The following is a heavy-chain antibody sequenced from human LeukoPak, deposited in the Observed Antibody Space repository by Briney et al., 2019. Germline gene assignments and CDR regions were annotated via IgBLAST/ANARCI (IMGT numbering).Heavy chain of an antibody. CDR2: IYYSGST. CDR3: ARDGAAHFDY. Sequence: SETLSLTCTVSGGSISSYYWSWIRQPPGKGLEWIGYIYYSGSTNYNPSLKSRVTISVDTSKNQFSLKLSSVTAVDTAVYYCARDGAAHFDYWGQGTLVTVSS. J-gene: IGHJ4*02. D-gene: IGHD6-13*01. CDR1: GGSISSYY. V-gene: IGHV4-59*01.